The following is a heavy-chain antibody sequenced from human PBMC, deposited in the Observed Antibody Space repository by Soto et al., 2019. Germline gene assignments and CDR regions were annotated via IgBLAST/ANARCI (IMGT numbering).Heavy chain of an antibody. J-gene: IGHJ4*02. D-gene: IGHD1-26*01. CDR3: VRVGVGIGNHFDS. CDR1: NGSISGFY. CDR2: IHYSGRT. Sequence: SETLSLTCSVSNGSISGFYWTWIRQPPGKILEWIGYIHYSGRTDYNPSLTSRATMSVDTSKNQFSLNLKSITAADTAVYYCVRVGVGIGNHFDSWGRGTLVTVS. V-gene: IGHV4-59*12.